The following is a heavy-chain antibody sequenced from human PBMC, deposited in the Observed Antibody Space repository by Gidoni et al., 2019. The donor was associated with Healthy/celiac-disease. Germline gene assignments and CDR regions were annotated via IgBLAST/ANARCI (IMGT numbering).Heavy chain of an antibody. CDR2: ISSSSSYI. CDR3: ARDAPVDIVATILDY. J-gene: IGHJ4*02. D-gene: IGHD5-12*01. CDR1: GFTFSRYS. Sequence: EVQLVESGGGLVKPGGSLRLSCAASGFTFSRYSMNWVRQAPGKGLEWVSSISSSSSYIYYADSVKGRFTISRDNAKNSLYLQMNSLRAEDTAVYYCARDAPVDIVATILDYWGQGTLVTVSS. V-gene: IGHV3-21*01.